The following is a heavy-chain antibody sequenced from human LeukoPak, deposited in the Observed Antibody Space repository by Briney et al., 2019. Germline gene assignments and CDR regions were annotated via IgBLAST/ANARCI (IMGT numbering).Heavy chain of an antibody. V-gene: IGHV4-39*01. Sequence: SETLSLTCAVYGGSFSGYYWGWIRQPPGKGLEWIGSISYSGSTYYNPSLKSRVTISVDTSKNQFSLRLSSVTAADTAVYYCARQWGRSCLYGEGWFDPWGQGTLVTVSS. CDR3: ARQWGRSCLYGEGWFDP. D-gene: IGHD2/OR15-2a*01. J-gene: IGHJ5*02. CDR2: ISYSGST. CDR1: GGSFSGYY.